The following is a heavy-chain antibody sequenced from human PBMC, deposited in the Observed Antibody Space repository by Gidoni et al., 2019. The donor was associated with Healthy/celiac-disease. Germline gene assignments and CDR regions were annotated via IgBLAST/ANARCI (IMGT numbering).Heavy chain of an antibody. D-gene: IGHD4-17*01. CDR2: IRSKAYGGTT. CDR1: GFTFGDYA. CDR3: TRYLDYAGPGPNYYYYYYMDV. V-gene: IGHV3-49*03. J-gene: IGHJ6*03. Sequence: EVQLVESGGGLVQPGRSLRLSCTASGFTFGDYAMSWFRQAPGKGLEWVGFIRSKAYGGTTEYAASVKGRFTISRDDSKSIAYLQMNSLKTEDTAVYYCTRYLDYAGPGPNYYYYYYMDVWGKGTTVTVSS.